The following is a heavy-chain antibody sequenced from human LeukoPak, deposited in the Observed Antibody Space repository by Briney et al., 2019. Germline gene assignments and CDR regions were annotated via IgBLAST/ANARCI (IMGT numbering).Heavy chain of an antibody. Sequence: GGSLRLSCAASGFTFSKYWMHWVRHAPGKGLVWVSRIYSDGSGTSYADSVKGRFTISRDNAKNTLFLQMNSLRAEDTAVYYCANWGSAFDIWGQGTMVIVFS. CDR1: GFTFSKYW. V-gene: IGHV3-74*01. D-gene: IGHD7-27*01. CDR2: IYSDGSGT. CDR3: ANWGSAFDI. J-gene: IGHJ3*02.